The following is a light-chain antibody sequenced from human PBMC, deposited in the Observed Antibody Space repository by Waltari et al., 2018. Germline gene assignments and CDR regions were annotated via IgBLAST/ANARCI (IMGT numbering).Light chain of an antibody. CDR1: NSDIGFYSY. Sequence: QSVLTQPASVSGSPGQPITISCTGTNSDIGFYSYVYWYQQNPGKAPKLIIYDLNARPAGVSPLFSGSKSGNTASLTISGRQADDEADYFCSSYTGRGTVIFGRGTMVTVL. CDR3: SSYTGRGTVI. V-gene: IGLV2-14*01. J-gene: IGLJ2*01. CDR2: DLN.